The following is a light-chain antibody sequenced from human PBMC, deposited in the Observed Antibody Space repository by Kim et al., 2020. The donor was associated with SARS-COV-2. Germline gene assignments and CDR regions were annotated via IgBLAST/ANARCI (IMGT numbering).Light chain of an antibody. V-gene: IGLV1-44*01. Sequence: GQSVTIYCSGRSSTSGSNTVNWYKQLPGAATNLLIYNNDQRPSGVPDRFSGSKSGTSGSLAISGLQSEDEAEYYCAAWDENLNGVGFGGGTQLTVL. CDR1: SSTSGSNT. J-gene: IGLJ2*01. CDR3: AAWDENLNGVG. CDR2: NND.